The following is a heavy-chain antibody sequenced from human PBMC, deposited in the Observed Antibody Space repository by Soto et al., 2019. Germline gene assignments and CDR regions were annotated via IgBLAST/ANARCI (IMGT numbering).Heavy chain of an antibody. V-gene: IGHV1-18*01. D-gene: IGHD2-2*02. J-gene: IGHJ4*02. CDR2: ISVYNGKT. CDR3: ARENADIVLVPAAIDLSFDY. Sequence: GASVKVSCKASGYSFTSYGITWVQQAPGQGLGWMGWISVYNGKTNYAQKFQGRVTMTTDTSTSTAYMELRSLSSDDTAVYYCARENADIVLVPAAIDLSFDYWGQRTLVTVS. CDR1: GYSFTSYG.